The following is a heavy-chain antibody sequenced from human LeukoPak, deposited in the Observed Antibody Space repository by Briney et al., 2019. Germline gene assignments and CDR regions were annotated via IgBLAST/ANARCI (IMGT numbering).Heavy chain of an antibody. V-gene: IGHV3-33*01. Sequence: PGGSLRLSCAASGFTFSSYGMHWVRQAPGKGLEWVAVIWYDGSNKYYADSVKGRFTISRDNSKNTLYLQMNSLRAEDTAVYYCARDWDSGYCSSTSCNGYWGQGTLVTVSS. CDR2: IWYDGSNK. D-gene: IGHD2-2*01. CDR3: ARDWDSGYCSSTSCNGY. J-gene: IGHJ4*02. CDR1: GFTFSSYG.